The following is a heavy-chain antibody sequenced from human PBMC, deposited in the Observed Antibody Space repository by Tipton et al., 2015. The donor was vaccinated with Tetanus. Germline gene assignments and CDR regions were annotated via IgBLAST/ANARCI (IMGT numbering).Heavy chain of an antibody. J-gene: IGHJ5*02. D-gene: IGHD2-2*01. CDR3: ARGLTSPSMGVWFDP. V-gene: IGHV4-4*07. Sequence: TLSLTCTVSGGSISSYYWSWIRQPAGKGLEWIGRIYTSGSTNYSPSLKSRVTISVDTSKNQFSLNLNSVTAADTAIYYCARGLTSPSMGVWFDPWGQGTLVTVSS. CDR1: GGSISSYY. CDR2: IYTSGST.